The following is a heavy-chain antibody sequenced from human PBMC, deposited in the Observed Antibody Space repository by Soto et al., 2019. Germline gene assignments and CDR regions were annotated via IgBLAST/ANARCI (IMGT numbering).Heavy chain of an antibody. CDR3: AKPQPRDYYDSSGAPADFDY. Sequence: EVQLLESGGGLVQPGGSLRLSCAASGFTFSSYAMSWVRQAPGKGLEWVSAISGSGGSTYYADSVKGRFTISRDNSKNTLYLQMNSLRAEDTAVYYCAKPQPRDYYDSSGAPADFDYWGQGTLVTVSS. J-gene: IGHJ4*02. D-gene: IGHD3-22*01. CDR2: ISGSGGST. V-gene: IGHV3-23*01. CDR1: GFTFSSYA.